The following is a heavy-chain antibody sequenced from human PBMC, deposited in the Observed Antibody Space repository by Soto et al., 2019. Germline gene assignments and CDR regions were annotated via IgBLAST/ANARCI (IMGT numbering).Heavy chain of an antibody. D-gene: IGHD1-26*01. V-gene: IGHV1-69*13. CDR3: AAESAYGGNPLAFLY. Sequence: SVKVSCKASEDTFDSYAISWVRQAPGQGLDWMGGIIPFFNTPNYAKNFQGRVTITADESTSTAYMELSSLRSEDTAMYYCAAESAYGGNPLAFLYWGQGTLVTVSS. CDR1: EDTFDSYA. CDR2: IIPFFNTP. J-gene: IGHJ4*02.